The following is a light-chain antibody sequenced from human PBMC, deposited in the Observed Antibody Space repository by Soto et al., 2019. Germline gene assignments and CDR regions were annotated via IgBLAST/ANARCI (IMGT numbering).Light chain of an antibody. CDR3: QQYGTFPLT. CDR2: EIL. CDR1: QAVRVNY. J-gene: IGKJ4*01. Sequence: EIVLTQSPGTLSLSPGETATLSCRASQAVRVNYLAWYQQKPGQAPRLLIFEILRRATGIPDRVTGRGSGTDFTLTISRLEPEDFAVYYCQQYGTFPLTFGGGTRVDIK. V-gene: IGKV3-20*01.